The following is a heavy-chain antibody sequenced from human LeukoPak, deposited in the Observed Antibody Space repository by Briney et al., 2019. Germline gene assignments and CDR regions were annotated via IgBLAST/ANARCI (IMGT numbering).Heavy chain of an antibody. V-gene: IGHV3-7*05. CDR3: ARDPLYGSGA. CDR2: IRADGGVR. Sequence: GGSLRLSCAASGFTFSSSWMSWVRQAPGKGLEWVANIRADGGVRNYVDSVKGRFTISRDNAKNPLYLQMNSLRAEDTAVYYCARDPLYGSGAWGQGTLVTVSS. D-gene: IGHD6-19*01. CDR1: GFTFSSSW. J-gene: IGHJ5*02.